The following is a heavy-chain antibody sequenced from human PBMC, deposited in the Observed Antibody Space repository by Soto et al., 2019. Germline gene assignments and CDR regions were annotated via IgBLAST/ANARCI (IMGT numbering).Heavy chain of an antibody. CDR1: GFIFSDYS. CDR3: ARSSGDTWEQYYFDY. V-gene: IGHV3-23*01. D-gene: IGHD1-1*01. J-gene: IGHJ4*02. Sequence: EVQLLESGGGLVLPGGSLRLSCAASGFIFSDYSMSWVRQAPGKGLEWVSGISGRGGSTYYAASVKGRFTISRDSTRNTLFLQMNSLRAKDTALYFCARSSGDTWEQYYFDYWGQGTLVPVSS. CDR2: ISGRGGST.